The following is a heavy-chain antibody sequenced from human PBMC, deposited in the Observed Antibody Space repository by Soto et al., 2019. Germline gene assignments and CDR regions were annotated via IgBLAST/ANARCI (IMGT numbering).Heavy chain of an antibody. V-gene: IGHV4-39*01. J-gene: IGHJ6*02. CDR1: GGSISSSSYY. CDR3: ATPVVPAATPLGVYYYYYGMDV. CDR2: IYYSGST. D-gene: IGHD2-2*01. Sequence: PSETLSLTCTVSGGSISSSSYYWGWIRQPPGKGLEWIGSIYYSGSTYYNPSLKSRVTISVDTSKNQFSLKLSSVTAADTAAYYCATPVVPAATPLGVYYYYYGMDVWGQGTTVTVSS.